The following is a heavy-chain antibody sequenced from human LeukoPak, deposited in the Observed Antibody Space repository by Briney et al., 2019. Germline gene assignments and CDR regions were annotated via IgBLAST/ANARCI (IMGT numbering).Heavy chain of an antibody. CDR1: GGSISSSSYY. CDR2: ISYSAST. CDR3: ARGSRGYTYG. V-gene: IGHV4-39*07. J-gene: IGHJ4*02. D-gene: IGHD5-18*01. Sequence: SETLSLTCIVSGGSISSSSYYWVWIRQPPGKGLEWIGTISYSASTFYNPSLKSRVTISVDTSKNQFSLKLSSVTAADTAVYYCARGSRGYTYGWGQGTLVTVSS.